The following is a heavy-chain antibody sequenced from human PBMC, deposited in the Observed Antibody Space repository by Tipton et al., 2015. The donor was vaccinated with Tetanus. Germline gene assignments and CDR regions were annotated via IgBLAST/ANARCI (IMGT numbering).Heavy chain of an antibody. CDR1: GYTFTRYW. CDR3: ARDFLIVGSYFDF. J-gene: IGHJ4*02. CDR2: INQDGTES. Sequence: SLRLSCVASGYTFTRYWMSWARQAPGKGLEWVGNINQDGTESYYVDSMKDRFTISRDNAKNSLYLDMNSLREDDTAVYYCARDFLIVGSYFDFWGQGALVTVSS. D-gene: IGHD3-16*02. V-gene: IGHV3-7*01.